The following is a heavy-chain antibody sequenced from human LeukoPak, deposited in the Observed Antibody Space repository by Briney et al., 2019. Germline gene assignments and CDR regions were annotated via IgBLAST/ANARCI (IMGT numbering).Heavy chain of an antibody. V-gene: IGHV3-64*01. CDR1: GFTFSSYA. Sequence: PGGSLRLSCAASGFTFSSYAMHWVRQAPGKGLEYVSAISSNGGSTYYANSVKGRFTISRDNSKNTLYPQMGSLRAEDMAVYYCARSDSSVEMATINWGQGTLVTVSS. CDR3: ARSDSSVEMATIN. J-gene: IGHJ4*02. CDR2: ISSNGGST. D-gene: IGHD5-24*01.